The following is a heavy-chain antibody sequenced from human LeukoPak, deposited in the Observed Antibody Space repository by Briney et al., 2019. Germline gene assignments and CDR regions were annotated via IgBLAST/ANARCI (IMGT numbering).Heavy chain of an antibody. J-gene: IGHJ6*03. Sequence: ASVKVSCKASEYTFTGYYIHWVRQAPGQGPECLGWINPNGGDTEYAQKFQGRVTMTRDTSISTAYLELRSLRSDDTAVYYCARGKKIAARPQYFFFMDVWGKGTTVTVSS. CDR3: ARGKKIAARPQYFFFMDV. V-gene: IGHV1-2*02. CDR2: INPNGGDT. D-gene: IGHD6-6*01. CDR1: EYTFTGYY.